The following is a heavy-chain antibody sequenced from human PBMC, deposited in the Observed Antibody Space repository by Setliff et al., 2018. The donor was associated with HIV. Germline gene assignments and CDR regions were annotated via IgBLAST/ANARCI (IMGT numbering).Heavy chain of an antibody. CDR2: INDFRST. V-gene: IGHV4-34*01. Sequence: SETLSLTCAVYGGSFSGHYWSWIRQPPGKGLEWIGEINDFRSTNYNPSLKTRVTISVDTSKKQFSLRLSSVTAADTAVYYCATRPDGAAGNYFYMDVWGKGTTVTVSS. D-gene: IGHD4-17*01. CDR3: ATRPDGAAGNYFYMDV. CDR1: GGSFSGHY. J-gene: IGHJ6*03.